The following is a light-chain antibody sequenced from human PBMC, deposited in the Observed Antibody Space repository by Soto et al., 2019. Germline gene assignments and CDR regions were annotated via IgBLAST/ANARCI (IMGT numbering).Light chain of an antibody. V-gene: IGKV1-39*01. CDR2: VAS. CDR3: QQSYSTPSIT. Sequence: DIRMTQSPSSLSASVGDRVTLTCQASQDIRTYVNWYQQKPGKAPKLLIYVASSLQSGVPSRFSGSGSGTDFTLTISSLQPEDFATYYCQQSYSTPSITFGQGTRLEIK. J-gene: IGKJ5*01. CDR1: QDIRTY.